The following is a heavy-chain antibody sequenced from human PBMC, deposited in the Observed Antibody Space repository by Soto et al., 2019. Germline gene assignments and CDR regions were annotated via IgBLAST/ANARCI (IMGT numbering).Heavy chain of an antibody. CDR3: ARTDRDFYGLDV. Sequence: EVQLVESGGGLVQPGGSLRLSCEASGFTFRNYDMHWVRQGTGKGLEWVLGISAAGDPDYADSVEGRFTISRENAQNSFFLQMTSLSVGDTAVYYCARTDRDFYGLDVWGQGTTVIVSS. CDR1: GFTFRNYD. CDR2: ISAAGDP. V-gene: IGHV3-13*05. J-gene: IGHJ6*02.